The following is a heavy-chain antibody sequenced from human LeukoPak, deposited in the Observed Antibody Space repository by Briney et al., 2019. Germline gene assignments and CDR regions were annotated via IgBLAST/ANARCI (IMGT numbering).Heavy chain of an antibody. V-gene: IGHV1-69*04. Sequence: GASVKVSCKASGGTFSSYAISWVRQAPGQGLEWMGRIIPILGIANYAQKFQGRVTITADKSTSTAYMELSSLRSEDTAVYYCARDEYDGKHWLVRDYWGQGTLVTVSS. J-gene: IGHJ4*02. CDR2: IIPILGIA. D-gene: IGHD6-19*01. CDR1: GGTFSSYA. CDR3: ARDEYDGKHWLVRDY.